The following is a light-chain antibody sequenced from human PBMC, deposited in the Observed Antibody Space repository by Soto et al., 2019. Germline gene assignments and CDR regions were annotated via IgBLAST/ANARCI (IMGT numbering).Light chain of an antibody. Sequence: QSALTQPASVSGSPGQSITIFCTGTSSDVGGYTLVSWYQQNPGKAPKLIIHHVSYRPSGVSLRFSGSKSGNTASLTISGLQAEDEADYYCSSFTSTSTLYVFGTGTKVTVL. CDR3: SSFTSTSTLYV. CDR1: SSDVGGYTL. V-gene: IGLV2-14*01. CDR2: HVS. J-gene: IGLJ1*01.